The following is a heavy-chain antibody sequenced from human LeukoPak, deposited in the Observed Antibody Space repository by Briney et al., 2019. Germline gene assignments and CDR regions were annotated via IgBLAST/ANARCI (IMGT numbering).Heavy chain of an antibody. Sequence: SETLSLTCAVYGGSFSGYYWSWIRQPPGKGLEWIGEINHSGSTNYNPSLKSRVTISVDTSKNQFSLKLSSVTAADTAVYYCAGKRLSRAQFHFDYWGQGTLVTVSS. CDR1: GGSFSGYY. CDR2: INHSGST. CDR3: AGKRLSRAQFHFDY. V-gene: IGHV4-34*01. D-gene: IGHD2-21*01. J-gene: IGHJ4*02.